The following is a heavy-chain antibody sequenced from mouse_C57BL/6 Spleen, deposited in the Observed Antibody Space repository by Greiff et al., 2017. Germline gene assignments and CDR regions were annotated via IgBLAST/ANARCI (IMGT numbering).Heavy chain of an antibody. Sequence: EVKLVESGGDLVKPGGSLKLSCAASGFTFSSYGMSWVRQTPDKRLEWVATISSGGSYTYYPDSVKGRFTISRDNAKNTLYLQMSSLKSEDTAMYYCARQGYYYGSSYLYAMDYWGQGTSVTVSS. V-gene: IGHV5-6*01. CDR3: ARQGYYYGSSYLYAMDY. CDR2: ISSGGSYT. CDR1: GFTFSSYG. D-gene: IGHD1-1*01. J-gene: IGHJ4*01.